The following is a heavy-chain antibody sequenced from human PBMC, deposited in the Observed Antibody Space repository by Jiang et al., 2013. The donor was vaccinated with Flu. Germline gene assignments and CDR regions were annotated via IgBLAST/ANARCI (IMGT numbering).Heavy chain of an antibody. CDR3: ASSSYDFWSGYYADWFDP. D-gene: IGHD3-3*01. J-gene: IGHJ5*02. Sequence: GAEVKKPGSSVKVSCKASGYTFTSYAMHWVRQAPGQRLEWMGWINAGNGNTKYSQKFQGRVTITRDTSASTAYMELSSLRSEDTAVYYCASSSYDFWSGYYADWFDPWGQGTLVTVSS. V-gene: IGHV1-3*01. CDR1: GYTFTSYA. CDR2: INAGNGNT.